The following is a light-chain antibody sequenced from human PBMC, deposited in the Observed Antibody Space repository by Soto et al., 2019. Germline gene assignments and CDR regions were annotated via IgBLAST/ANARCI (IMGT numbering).Light chain of an antibody. Sequence: EIVLTQSPATLSLSPGERATLSCRASQSLSSYLAWYQQKPGQAPRLLIYDASNRATGIPARFSGSGSGTDFTLTISRLEPEDFAVYYCQQRSSWPITFGQGTRLEIK. CDR2: DAS. CDR3: QQRSSWPIT. CDR1: QSLSSY. J-gene: IGKJ5*01. V-gene: IGKV3-11*01.